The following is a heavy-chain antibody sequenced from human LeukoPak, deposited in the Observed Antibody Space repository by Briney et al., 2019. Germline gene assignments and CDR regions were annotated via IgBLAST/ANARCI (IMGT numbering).Heavy chain of an antibody. J-gene: IGHJ4*02. CDR3: ARHVWYAPRSGGMDY. V-gene: IGHV4-59*08. CDR2: TYYSGST. D-gene: IGHD3-16*01. CDR1: GGSISSYY. Sequence: SETLSLTCTVSGGSISSYYWSWIRQPPGKGLEWIGYTYYSGSTNYNPSLKSRVTISVDTSKNQFSLKLSSVTAADTAVYYCARHVWYAPRSGGMDYWGQGTLVTVSS.